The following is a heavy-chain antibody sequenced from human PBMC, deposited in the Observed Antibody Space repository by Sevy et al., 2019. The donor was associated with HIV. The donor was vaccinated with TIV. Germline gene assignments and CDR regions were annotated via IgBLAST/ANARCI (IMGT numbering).Heavy chain of an antibody. CDR2: TYYRSRWSN. V-gene: IGHV6-1*01. Sequence: SQTLSLTCAISGDGISSKSAVWNWIRQSPSRGLEWLGRTYYRSRWSNNYALSVKSRVTIDPDTSKNQVSLHLNSVTPEDTAVYYCARDGDSNWDGRPSGRVSHHWGQGTLVTVSS. CDR1: GDGISSKSAV. J-gene: IGHJ5*02. CDR3: ARDGDSNWDGRPSGRVSHH. D-gene: IGHD1-1*01.